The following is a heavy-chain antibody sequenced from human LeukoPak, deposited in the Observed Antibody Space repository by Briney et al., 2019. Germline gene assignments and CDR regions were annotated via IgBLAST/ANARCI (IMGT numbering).Heavy chain of an antibody. CDR3: AFRDVSSTLSGP. J-gene: IGHJ5*02. V-gene: IGHV5-51*03. D-gene: IGHD3-16*01. CDR2: IYPGDSRT. CDR1: GHSFTFYL. Sequence: GEFRDFCYQAFGHSFTFYLIGWAGAITGKCLDWIGSIYPGDSRTRYSPSFQGRVTISADTSINTAYLQWSSLKASDTAIYYCAFRDVSSTLSGPWGQGTLVTVSS.